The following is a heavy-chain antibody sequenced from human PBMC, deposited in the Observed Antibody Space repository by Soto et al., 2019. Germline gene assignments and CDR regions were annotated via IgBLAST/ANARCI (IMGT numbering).Heavy chain of an antibody. D-gene: IGHD2-21*02. CDR2: VIPVLTTT. CDR3: ARRRYCGYDCYHKHYYGMDV. CDR1: GDTFSSYI. J-gene: IGHJ6*02. Sequence: QVQLVQSGAEVKKPGSSVRVSCRSSGDTFSSYIVNWLRLAPGRGLEWMGRVIPVLTTTDYAQNFRGRVKISADRSTNTVYLDLSSLGSDDTAVYYCARRRYCGYDCYHKHYYGMDVWGQGSLVTVAS. V-gene: IGHV1-69*08.